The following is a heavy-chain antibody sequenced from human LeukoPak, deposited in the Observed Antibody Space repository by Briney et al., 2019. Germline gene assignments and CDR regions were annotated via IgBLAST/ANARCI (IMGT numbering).Heavy chain of an antibody. D-gene: IGHD6-19*01. CDR1: GSTFTSYG. CDR2: ISAYNGNT. J-gene: IGHJ4*02. CDR3: ATISLGVAGNPKRYYFDY. Sequence: ASVKVSCKASGSTFTSYGISWVRQAPGQGLEWMGWISAYNGNTNYAQKLQGRVTMTTDTSTSTAYMELSSLRSEDTAVYYCATISLGVAGNPKRYYFDYWGQGTLVTVSS. V-gene: IGHV1-18*01.